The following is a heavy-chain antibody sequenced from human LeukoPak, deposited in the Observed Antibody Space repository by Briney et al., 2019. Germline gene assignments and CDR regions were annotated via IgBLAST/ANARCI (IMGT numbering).Heavy chain of an antibody. D-gene: IGHD1-7*01. CDR2: ISGNGGST. Sequence: GGSLRLSCSASGFTFSSYAMHWVRQAPGKGLEYVSAISGNGGSTYYADSVKGRFTISRDNSKNTLYLQMNSLRGEDTARYYCAKDARNWNYLFDSWGQGTLVTVSS. CDR3: AKDARNWNYLFDS. CDR1: GFTFSSYA. V-gene: IGHV3-64*04. J-gene: IGHJ4*02.